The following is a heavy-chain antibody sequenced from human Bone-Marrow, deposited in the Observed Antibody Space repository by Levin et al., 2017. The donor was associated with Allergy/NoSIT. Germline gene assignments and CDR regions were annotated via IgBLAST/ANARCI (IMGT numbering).Heavy chain of an antibody. Sequence: SETLSLTCTVSGGSISSSSYYWGWIRQPPGKGLEWIGTIYYSGSTYYNPSLKSRVTISVDTSKNQFSLKLSSVTAAETAVYYCARQYYGSGSYYSYRDYWYFDLWGRGTLVTVSS. CDR3: ARQYYGSGSYYSYRDYWYFDL. CDR2: IYYSGST. V-gene: IGHV4-39*01. CDR1: GGSISSSSYY. J-gene: IGHJ2*01. D-gene: IGHD3-10*01.